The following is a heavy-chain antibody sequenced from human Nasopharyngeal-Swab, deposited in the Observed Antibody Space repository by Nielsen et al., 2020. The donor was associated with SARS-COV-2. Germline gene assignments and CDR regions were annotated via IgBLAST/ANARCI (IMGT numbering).Heavy chain of an antibody. V-gene: IGHV3-23*01. CDR2: VRSSGVST. CDR3: APRGALQGRNCLDP. J-gene: IGHJ5*02. CDR1: GFSYSTYA. D-gene: IGHD4-11*01. Sequence: GGPLTLSCAASGFSYSTYAMTWVRQAPGKGLEWVSTVRSSGVSTYYTDPVKGRFTISRDNYKNTLYLQMNSLRAEDTAIYYCAPRGALQGRNCLDPWGQGTLVTVSS.